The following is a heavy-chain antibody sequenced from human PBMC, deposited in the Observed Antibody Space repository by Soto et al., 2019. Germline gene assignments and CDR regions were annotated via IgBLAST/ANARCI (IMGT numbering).Heavy chain of an antibody. J-gene: IGHJ5*02. V-gene: IGHV3-23*04. D-gene: IGHD3-3*01. CDR2: ISGAGGKT. CDR1: GFIFKDFG. CDR3: AEIGPYYDLNWFDP. Sequence: EVDLVESGGGLVQPGGSLRLSCVASGFIFKDFGMTWVRLPRGKGPEWVSLISGAGGKTYYADSVRGRFTISRDNSKNTLYLEMNTLAVEDTAIYYCAEIGPYYDLNWFDPWGQGTLVTVSS.